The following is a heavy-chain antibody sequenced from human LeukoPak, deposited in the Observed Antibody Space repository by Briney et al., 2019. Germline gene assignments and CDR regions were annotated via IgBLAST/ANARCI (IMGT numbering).Heavy chain of an antibody. J-gene: IGHJ6*03. D-gene: IGHD2-8*01. V-gene: IGHV4-59*02. CDR3: ARDFYPRTKYYYTDV. Sequence: SETLSLTCTVSGGSVSSYYCSCIRQPPPKGLECSGYIYYSVSTNYNPPLKSRVTISVETSKNQFSLKLSSTTAADTAVYYCARDFYPRTKYYYTDVWGKGTTVTVSS. CDR2: IYYSVST. CDR1: GGSVSSYY.